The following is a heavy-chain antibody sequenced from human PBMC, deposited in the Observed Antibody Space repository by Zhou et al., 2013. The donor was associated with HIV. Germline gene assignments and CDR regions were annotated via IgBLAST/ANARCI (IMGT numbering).Heavy chain of an antibody. J-gene: IGHJ3*02. CDR3: ARDFLDSSGYLKPDAFDI. CDR1: GYTFTNYG. V-gene: IGHV1-18*01. CDR2: ISTYNGNT. Sequence: QVQLVQSGAEVKEPGASVKVSCKASGYTFTNYGISWVRQAPGQGLEWMGWISTYNGNTNYAQKLQGRGTMTTDTSTSTAYMELRSLRSDDTAVYYCARDFLDSSGYLKPDAFDIWGQGTMVTV. D-gene: IGHD3-22*01.